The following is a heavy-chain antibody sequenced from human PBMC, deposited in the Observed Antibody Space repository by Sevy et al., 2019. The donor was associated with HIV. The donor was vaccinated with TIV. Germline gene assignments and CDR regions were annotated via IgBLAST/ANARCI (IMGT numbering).Heavy chain of an antibody. Sequence: GGSLRLSCAASGFTIRTYNMNWVRQAPGKGLEWVSSISSSSTYIYYADSVKGRFTISRDNAKNSLYLQMSSLRAEDTAVYYCAGDLVIPATVDYFDYGMDVWGQGTTVTVSS. V-gene: IGHV3-21*01. CDR2: ISSSSTYI. CDR3: AGDLVIPATVDYFDYGMDV. D-gene: IGHD2-15*01. CDR1: GFTIRTYN. J-gene: IGHJ6*02.